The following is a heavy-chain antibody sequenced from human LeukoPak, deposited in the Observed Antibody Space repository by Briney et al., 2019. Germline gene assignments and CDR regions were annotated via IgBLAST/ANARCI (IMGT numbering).Heavy chain of an antibody. J-gene: IGHJ6*03. D-gene: IGHD3-10*01. V-gene: IGHV3-64*01. CDR3: ARKFYYTSGDPYYMDV. CDR1: GFTFRSYV. CDR2: ISSNGGST. Sequence: SGGSLRLSCAASGFTFRSYVMHWVRQAPGKGLEYVAAISSNGGSTYYANSVKGRFTISRDNSKNMLYLQMGSLRAEDMAVYYCARKFYYTSGDPYYMDVWGKGTTVTISS.